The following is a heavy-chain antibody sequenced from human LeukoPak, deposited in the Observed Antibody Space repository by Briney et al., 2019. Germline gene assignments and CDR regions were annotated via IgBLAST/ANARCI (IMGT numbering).Heavy chain of an antibody. Sequence: ASVKVSCKASGYTFTSYGISWVRQAPRQGLEWMGWISAYNGNTNYAQKLQGRVTMTTDTSTSTAYMELRSLRSDDTAVYYCARGSRIAARQGPVGYWGQGTLVTVSS. V-gene: IGHV1-18*01. CDR2: ISAYNGNT. CDR1: GYTFTSYG. D-gene: IGHD6-6*01. CDR3: ARGSRIAARQGPVGY. J-gene: IGHJ4*02.